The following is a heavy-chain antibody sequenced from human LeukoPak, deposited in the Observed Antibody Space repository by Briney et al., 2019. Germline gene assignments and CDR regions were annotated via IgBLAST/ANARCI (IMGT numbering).Heavy chain of an antibody. J-gene: IGHJ4*02. CDR3: ARPYSGYSFDY. D-gene: IGHD5-12*01. CDR2: ISAGGDAA. CDR1: GFIFSNYA. Sequence: PGGSLRLSCAASGFIFSNYAMSWVRQAPGKGLEWVSSISAGGDAADYADSVRGRFTISRDNSKNTLYLQMNSLRAEDTAMYYCARPYSGYSFDYWGQGTLVTVSS. V-gene: IGHV3-23*01.